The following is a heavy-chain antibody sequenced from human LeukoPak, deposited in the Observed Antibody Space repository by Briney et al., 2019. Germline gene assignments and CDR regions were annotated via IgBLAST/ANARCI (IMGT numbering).Heavy chain of an antibody. D-gene: IGHD2-2*01. Sequence: PGGSLRLSCAASGFTFSSYAMHWVRQAPGKGLEWVAVISYDGSNKYYADSVKGRFTISRDNSKNTLYLQMNSLRAEDTAVYYCANRGGYCSSTSCSFLSWTFDYWGQGTLVTVSS. J-gene: IGHJ4*02. V-gene: IGHV3-30*04. CDR2: ISYDGSNK. CDR1: GFTFSSYA. CDR3: ANRGGYCSSTSCSFLSWTFDY.